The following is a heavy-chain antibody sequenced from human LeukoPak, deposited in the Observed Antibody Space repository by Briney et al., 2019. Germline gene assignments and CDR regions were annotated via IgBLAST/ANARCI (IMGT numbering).Heavy chain of an antibody. CDR1: GFTFSSYA. CDR2: ISPDGVNH. CDR3: AKDPMADFGY. V-gene: IGHV3-30-3*01. Sequence: GGSLRLSCAASGFTFSSYAMHWVRQAPGKGLEWVAVISPDGVNHYYADSVKGRFTISRDNSKNTLYMQMYSLRAEDTAVYYCAKDPMADFGYWGQGTLVTVSS. J-gene: IGHJ4*02. D-gene: IGHD2-8*01.